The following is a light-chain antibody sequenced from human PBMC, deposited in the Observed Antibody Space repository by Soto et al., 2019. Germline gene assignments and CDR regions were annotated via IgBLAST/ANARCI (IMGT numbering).Light chain of an antibody. J-gene: IGLJ3*02. CDR3: CSYTGSYTFGV. CDR1: SSDVGGYNY. CDR2: DVS. Sequence: QSALTQPRSVSGSPGQSVTISCTGTSSDVGGYNYVSWHQQHPGKAPKLMIYDVSKRPSGVPDRFSGSKSGNTASLTISGLQAEDEADYYCCSYTGSYTFGVFGGGTKLTVL. V-gene: IGLV2-11*01.